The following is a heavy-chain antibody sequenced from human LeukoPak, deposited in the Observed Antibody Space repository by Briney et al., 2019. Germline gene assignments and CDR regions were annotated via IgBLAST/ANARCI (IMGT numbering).Heavy chain of an antibody. D-gene: IGHD3-22*01. CDR2: ISGSGGST. Sequence: PGGSLRLSCAASGITFSSDGMSWVRQAPGKGLEWVSAISGSGGSTYYADSVKGRFTISRDNSKNTLYLQMNSLRAEDTAVYYCAKLEDSSGYDYWGQGTLVTVSS. CDR1: GITFSSDG. CDR3: AKLEDSSGYDY. J-gene: IGHJ4*02. V-gene: IGHV3-23*01.